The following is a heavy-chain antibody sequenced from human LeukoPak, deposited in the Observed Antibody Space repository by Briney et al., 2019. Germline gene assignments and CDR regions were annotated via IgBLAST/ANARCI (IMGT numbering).Heavy chain of an antibody. V-gene: IGHV3-30*18. CDR1: GFTFSSYG. CDR2: ISYDGSNK. Sequence: GGSLRLSCAASGFTFSSYGMRWVRQAPGKGLEWVAVISYDGSNKYYADSVKGRFTISRDNSKNTLYLQMNSLRAEDTAVYYCAKDPQAAAVAGPDYWGQGTLVTVSS. J-gene: IGHJ4*02. CDR3: AKDPQAAAVAGPDY. D-gene: IGHD6-19*01.